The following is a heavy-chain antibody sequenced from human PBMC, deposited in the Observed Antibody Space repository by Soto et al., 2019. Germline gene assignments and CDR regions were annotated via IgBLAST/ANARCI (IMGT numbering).Heavy chain of an antibody. CDR1: GFTFSSYG. D-gene: IGHD6-13*01. CDR2: IWYDGSNK. V-gene: IGHV3-33*01. CDR3: ARGSSWLPLSDYYYGMDV. Sequence: PGGSLRLSCAASGFTFSSYGMHLVRQAPGKGLEWVAVIWYDGSNKYYADSVKGRFTISRDNSKNTLYLQMNSLRAEDTAVYYCARGSSWLPLSDYYYGMDVWGQGTTVTVSS. J-gene: IGHJ6*02.